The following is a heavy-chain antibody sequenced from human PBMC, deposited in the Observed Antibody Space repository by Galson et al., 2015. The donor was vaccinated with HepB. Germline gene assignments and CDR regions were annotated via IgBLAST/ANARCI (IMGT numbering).Heavy chain of an antibody. V-gene: IGHV1-46*03. Sequence: SVKVSCKASGYTFTSYYMHWVRQAPGQGLEWMGIINPSGGSTSYAQKFQGRVTMTRDTSTSTVYMELSSLRSEDTAVYYCARGRHVLGFVVAATGVGWFDPWGQGTLVTVSS. D-gene: IGHD2-15*01. CDR2: INPSGGST. CDR1: GYTFTSYY. J-gene: IGHJ5*02. CDR3: ARGRHVLGFVVAATGVGWFDP.